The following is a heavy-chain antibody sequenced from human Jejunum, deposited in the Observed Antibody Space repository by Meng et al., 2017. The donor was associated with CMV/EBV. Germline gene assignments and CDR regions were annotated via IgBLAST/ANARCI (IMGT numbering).Heavy chain of an antibody. J-gene: IGHJ5*02. CDR3: ARDREWGCTSSSCQTNWFDP. D-gene: IGHD2-2*01. V-gene: IGHV4-4*07. Sequence: QGERRGLGPGRVEPSGPLYLACTVAGGSSSNSYWNWIRQPAGKGLEWIGRIYSSGSTNYNPSLKSRVTMSVDTSQNQFSLKLNSVTAADTAVYYCARDREWGCTSSSCQTNWFDPWGQGTLVTVSS. CDR2: IYSSGST. CDR1: GGSSSNSY.